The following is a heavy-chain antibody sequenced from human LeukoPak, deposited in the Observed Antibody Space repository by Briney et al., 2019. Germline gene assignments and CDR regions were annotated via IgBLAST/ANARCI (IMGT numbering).Heavy chain of an antibody. V-gene: IGHV3-30*02. CDR2: IRYDGSNK. CDR3: AKDKTDYYGSGSYYYFDF. D-gene: IGHD3-10*01. J-gene: IGHJ4*02. Sequence: GGSLRLSCAASGFTFSSSGMHWVRQAPGKGLEWVAFIRYDGSNKYNAHSVKGRFTISRDNSKNTLYLQMNSLRAEDTAVYYCAKDKTDYYGSGSYYYFDFWGQGTLVTVSS. CDR1: GFTFSSSG.